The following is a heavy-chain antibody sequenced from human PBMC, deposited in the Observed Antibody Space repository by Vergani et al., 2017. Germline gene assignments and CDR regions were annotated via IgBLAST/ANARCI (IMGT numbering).Heavy chain of an antibody. D-gene: IGHD2-8*01. CDR2: IYYSGST. CDR3: AGRQVKGVSED. Sequence: QLQLQESGPGLVKPSETLSLTCTVSGGSISSSSYYWGWIRQPPGKGLEWIGSIYYSGSTYYNPSLKSRVTISVDTSKNQFSLKLSSVTAADTAVYYCAGRQVKGVSEDWGQGTLVTVSS. J-gene: IGHJ4*02. CDR1: GGSISSSSYY. V-gene: IGHV4-39*01.